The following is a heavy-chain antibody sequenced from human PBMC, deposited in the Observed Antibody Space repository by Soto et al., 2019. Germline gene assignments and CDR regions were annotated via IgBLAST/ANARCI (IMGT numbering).Heavy chain of an antibody. CDR1: GFSVSSNY. CDR2: IHNGGET. CDR3: ARDSWSQY. J-gene: IGHJ1*01. Sequence: EVQLVESGGGLVQPGGSLRLSCAASGFSVSSNYMNWVRQAQGKGLEWVSIIHNGGETYYADSVKDRFTVSRDNSKNTVFLQMNSLRVEDSAVYYCARDSWSQYWGQGTLVTVSS. V-gene: IGHV3-66*01.